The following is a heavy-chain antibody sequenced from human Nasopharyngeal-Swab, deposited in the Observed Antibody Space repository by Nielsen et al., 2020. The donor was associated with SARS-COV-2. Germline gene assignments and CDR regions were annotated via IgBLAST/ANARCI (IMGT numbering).Heavy chain of an antibody. CDR2: IYYSGST. CDR3: ARVGGSYAHYFDY. CDR1: GCSISSYY. Sequence: ETLSLTCTVSGCSISSYYWSWIRQPPGKGLEWIGYIYYSGSTNYNPSLKSRVTISVDTSKNQFSLKLSSVTAADTAVYYCARVGGSYAHYFDYWGQGTLVTVSS. V-gene: IGHV4-59*01. D-gene: IGHD1-26*01. J-gene: IGHJ4*02.